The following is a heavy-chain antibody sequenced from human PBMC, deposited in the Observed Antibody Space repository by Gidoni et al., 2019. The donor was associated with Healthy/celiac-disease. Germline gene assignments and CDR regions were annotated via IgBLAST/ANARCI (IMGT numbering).Heavy chain of an antibody. V-gene: IGHV3-23*01. D-gene: IGHD3-3*01. CDR2: ISGSGGST. Sequence: EVQLLESGGGLVQPGGSLRLSCAASGFNFSTYAMSWVRQAPGKGLEWVSAISGSGGSTYYADSVKGRFTISRDNSKNTLYLQMNSLRAEDTAVYYCAKEGYDCWSGTNWFDPWGQGTLVTVSS. J-gene: IGHJ5*02. CDR1: GFNFSTYA. CDR3: AKEGYDCWSGTNWFDP.